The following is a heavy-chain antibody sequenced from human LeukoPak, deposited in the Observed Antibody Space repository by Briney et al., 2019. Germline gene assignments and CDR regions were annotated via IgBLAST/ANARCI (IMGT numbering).Heavy chain of an antibody. V-gene: IGHV4-4*02. Sequence: SGTLSLTCAVSGGSISSSNWWSWVRQPPGKGLEWIGEIYHSGNINYNPSLKSRVTMSVDKSKNQFSLKLSSVTAADTAVYYCARDVSSWYGHYYYGMDVWGQGTTVTVSS. CDR1: GGSISSSNW. J-gene: IGHJ6*02. CDR2: IYHSGNI. D-gene: IGHD6-13*01. CDR3: ARDVSSWYGHYYYGMDV.